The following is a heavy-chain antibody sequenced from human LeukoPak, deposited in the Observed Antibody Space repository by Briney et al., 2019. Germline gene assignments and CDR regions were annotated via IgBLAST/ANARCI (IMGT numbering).Heavy chain of an antibody. J-gene: IGHJ4*02. CDR1: GFTFRTHS. CDR2: ITKSSTYV. D-gene: IGHD3-10*01. Sequence: GGSLRLSCEASGFTFRTHSMNGVRQAPGKGLEGVSSITKSSTYVYYADSVKGRLNISRDNANNSLFLQMNNLGVADTGVYYCARGSGVHVWGQGTLVLVSS. CDR3: ARGSGVHV. V-gene: IGHV3-21*04.